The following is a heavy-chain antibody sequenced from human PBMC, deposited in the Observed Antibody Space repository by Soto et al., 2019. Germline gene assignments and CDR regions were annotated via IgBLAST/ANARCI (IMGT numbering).Heavy chain of an antibody. CDR1: GYTFTGYA. Sequence: QVQLVHSGAEVKKPGASVKVSCKASGYTFTGYAIHWVRQAPGQRLEWMGWINAGNGNTKYSQKFQGRVTITRDTSASTAYMELSSLRSEDTAVYYCARGDYYDIHDYWGQGTLVTVSS. J-gene: IGHJ4*02. CDR2: INAGNGNT. CDR3: ARGDYYDIHDY. V-gene: IGHV1-3*01. D-gene: IGHD3-22*01.